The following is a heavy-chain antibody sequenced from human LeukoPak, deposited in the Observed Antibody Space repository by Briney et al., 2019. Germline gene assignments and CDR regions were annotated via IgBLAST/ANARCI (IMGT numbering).Heavy chain of an antibody. CDR2: INHSGST. Sequence: PSETLSLTCAVYSGSFSGYYWSWIRQPPGEGLEWIGEINHSGSTNYNPSLKSRVTISVDTSKNQFSLKLSSVTAADTAVYYCARWVYGDYALLRFDPWGQGTLVTVSS. J-gene: IGHJ5*02. CDR1: SGSFSGYY. D-gene: IGHD4-17*01. CDR3: ARWVYGDYALLRFDP. V-gene: IGHV4-34*01.